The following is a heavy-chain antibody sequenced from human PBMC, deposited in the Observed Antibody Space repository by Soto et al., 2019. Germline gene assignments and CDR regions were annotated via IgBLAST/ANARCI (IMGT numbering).Heavy chain of an antibody. D-gene: IGHD6-19*01. J-gene: IGHJ5*02. Sequence: QVQLQQWGAGLLKPSETLSLTCAVYGGSFSGYYWSWIRQPPGKGLEWIGEITHSGSTNYNPSLKSRVTISVDTSKNQFSLKLSSVTAADTAVYYCARVTAVAPAPFDPWGQGTLVTVSS. CDR2: ITHSGST. CDR1: GGSFSGYY. CDR3: ARVTAVAPAPFDP. V-gene: IGHV4-34*02.